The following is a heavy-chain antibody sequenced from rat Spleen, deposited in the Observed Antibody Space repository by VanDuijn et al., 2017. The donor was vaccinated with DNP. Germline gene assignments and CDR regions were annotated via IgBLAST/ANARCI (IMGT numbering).Heavy chain of an antibody. J-gene: IGHJ2*01. CDR3: VRDSRDYGSYADYFDY. Sequence: EVQLVESGGGLVQPGRSMKLSCAASGFTFSNYYMAWVRQAPTKGLEWVASISTGGGNTYYRDSVKGRFTISRDNAKSTLYLQMDSLRSEETASYYCVRDSRDYGSYADYFDYWGQGVMVTVSS. V-gene: IGHV5S11*01. D-gene: IGHD1-8*01. CDR2: ISTGGGNT. CDR1: GFTFSNYY.